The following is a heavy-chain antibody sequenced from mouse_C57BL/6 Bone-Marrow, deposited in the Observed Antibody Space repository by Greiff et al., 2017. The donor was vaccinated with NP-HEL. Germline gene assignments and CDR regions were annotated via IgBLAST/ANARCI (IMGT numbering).Heavy chain of an antibody. Sequence: EVQRVESGGGLVKPGGSLKLSCAASGFTFSSYAMSWVRQTPEKRLEWVATISDGGSYTYYPDNVKGRFTISRDNAKNNLYLQMSHLKSEDTAMYYCASTTVVATGYFDVWGTGTTVTVSS. J-gene: IGHJ1*03. D-gene: IGHD1-1*01. CDR1: GFTFSSYA. CDR3: ASTTVVATGYFDV. V-gene: IGHV5-4*01. CDR2: ISDGGSYT.